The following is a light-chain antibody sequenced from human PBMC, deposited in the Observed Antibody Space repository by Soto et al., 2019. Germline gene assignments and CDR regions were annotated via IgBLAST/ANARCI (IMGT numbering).Light chain of an antibody. CDR2: EVT. V-gene: IGLV2-8*01. CDR1: SVDINY. CDR3: SSYAGRDIWV. J-gene: IGLJ3*02. Sequence: QSALTQPPSASGSRGQSVTISCTGTSVDINYVSWFQQHPGKAPKLIICEVTKRPSGVPDRFSGSTSGNTASLTVSGLQDDDEADYYCSSYAGRDIWVFGGGTKLTVL.